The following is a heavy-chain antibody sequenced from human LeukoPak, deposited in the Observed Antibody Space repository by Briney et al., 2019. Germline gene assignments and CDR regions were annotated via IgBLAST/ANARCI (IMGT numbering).Heavy chain of an antibody. CDR1: GFTFSTYG. CDR3: AKVGDDPFDI. CDR2: ISGSGGKT. V-gene: IGHV3-23*01. D-gene: IGHD4-17*01. Sequence: GGSLRLSCAASGFTFSTYGMRWVRQAPGKGLEWVSGISGSGGKTFYADSVKGRFTISRDNAKNSLYLQMNSLRAEDTAVYYCAKVGDDPFDIWGQGTMVTVSS. J-gene: IGHJ3*02.